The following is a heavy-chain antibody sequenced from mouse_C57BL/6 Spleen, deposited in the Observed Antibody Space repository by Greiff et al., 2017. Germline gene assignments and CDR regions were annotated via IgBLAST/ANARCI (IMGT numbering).Heavy chain of an antibody. CDR2: ISGGGGNT. CDR1: GFTFSSYT. CDR3: ARLLSSLIFDY. J-gene: IGHJ2*01. Sequence: EVKLVESGGGLVKPGGSLKLSCAASGFTFSSYTMSWVRQTPEKRLEWVATISGGGGNTYYPDCVKGRFTISRDNAKNTLYLQMSSLRSEDTALYYCARLLSSLIFDYWGQGTTLTVSS. D-gene: IGHD2-4*01. V-gene: IGHV5-9*01.